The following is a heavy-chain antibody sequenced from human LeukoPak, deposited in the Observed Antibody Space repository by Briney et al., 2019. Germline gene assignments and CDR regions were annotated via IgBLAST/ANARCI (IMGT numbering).Heavy chain of an antibody. CDR3: ARGTMMVGP. CDR1: GYSIRSGNW. D-gene: IGHD3-22*01. J-gene: IGHJ5*02. CDR2: IYFSGST. Sequence: PSETLSLTCAVSGYSIRSGNWWGWIRQPPGKGLEWIGYIYFSGSTYYNPSLKSRVTISVDTSKNQFSLKLRSVTAADTAVYYCARGTMMVGPWGQGTLVTVSS. V-gene: IGHV4-28*03.